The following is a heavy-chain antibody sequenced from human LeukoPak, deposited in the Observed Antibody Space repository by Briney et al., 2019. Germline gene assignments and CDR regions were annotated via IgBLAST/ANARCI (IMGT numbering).Heavy chain of an antibody. CDR2: ISSSSSYI. D-gene: IGHD3-3*01. CDR3: ARDALARHHYDFWSGYYKPDAFDT. Sequence: GGCLRLASAASGFTFSSYSMNWVRQAPGEGLEWVSSISSSSSYIYYADSVKGRFTISRDNAKNSLYLQINSLRAEDTAVYYCARDALARHHYDFWSGYYKPDAFDTWGQGTMVTVSS. V-gene: IGHV3-21*01. J-gene: IGHJ3*02. CDR1: GFTFSSYS.